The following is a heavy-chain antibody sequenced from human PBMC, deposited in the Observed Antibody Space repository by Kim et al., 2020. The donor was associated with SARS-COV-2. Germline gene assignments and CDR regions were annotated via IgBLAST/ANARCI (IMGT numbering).Heavy chain of an antibody. J-gene: IGHJ4*02. D-gene: IGHD5-12*01. CDR2: INAGNGNT. V-gene: IGHV1-3*01. CDR3: ARNLVAGADY. Sequence: ASVKVSCKASGYTFTNYAMHWVRQAPGQRLEWMGWINAGNGNTKYSQKFQDRVTITRDTSATTAYMELSSLKSEDTAVYYCARNLVAGADYWGQGTLVAVSS. CDR1: GYTFTNYA.